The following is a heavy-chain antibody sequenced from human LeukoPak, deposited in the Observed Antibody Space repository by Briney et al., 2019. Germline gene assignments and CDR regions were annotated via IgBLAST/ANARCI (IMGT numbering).Heavy chain of an antibody. CDR2: IYHSGST. CDR3: ARDSDSNAYGGFDH. Sequence: SETLSLTCTVSGGSISSYYWSWIRQPPGKGLEWIGYIYHSGSTMYNPSLKSRVTISVDTSKNQFSLKLNSVTAADTAVYYCARDSDSNAYGGFDHWGQGTLVTVSS. CDR1: GGSISSYY. J-gene: IGHJ4*02. D-gene: IGHD3-22*01. V-gene: IGHV4-59*12.